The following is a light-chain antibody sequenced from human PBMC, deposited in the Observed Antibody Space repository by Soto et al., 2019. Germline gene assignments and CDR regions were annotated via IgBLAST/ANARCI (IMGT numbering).Light chain of an antibody. CDR2: DTS. J-gene: IGLJ2*01. CDR3: FLSYSGSRVV. V-gene: IGLV7-46*01. CDR1: TGAVTSGHY. Sequence: QAVVTQEPSRTVSPGGTVTLTCGSSTGAVTSGHYPYWFQQKPGQAPRTLIYDTSNKHSWTPARFSGSLLGGKAALTLSGAQPEDEADCYCFLSYSGSRVVFGGGTKVTVL.